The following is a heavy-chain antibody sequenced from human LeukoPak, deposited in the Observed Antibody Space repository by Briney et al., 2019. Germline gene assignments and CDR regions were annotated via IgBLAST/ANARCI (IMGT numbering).Heavy chain of an antibody. J-gene: IGHJ4*02. CDR3: AREYAGYYYDRSGYFGYFDY. CDR1: GFTVSSNY. D-gene: IGHD3-22*01. V-gene: IGHV3-66*02. Sequence: GGSLRLSCAASGFTVSSNYMSWVRQAPGKGLEWVSVIYSGGSTYYADSVKGRFTISRDNSKNTLYLQMNSLRAEDTAVYYCAREYAGYYYDRSGYFGYFDYWGQGTLVTVSS. CDR2: IYSGGST.